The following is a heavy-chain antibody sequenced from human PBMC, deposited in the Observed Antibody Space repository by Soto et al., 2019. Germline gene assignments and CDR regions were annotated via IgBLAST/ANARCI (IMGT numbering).Heavy chain of an antibody. V-gene: IGHV1-46*03. CDR2: INPSGGST. CDR3: ASKVYGSGSPSYYMDV. J-gene: IGHJ6*03. D-gene: IGHD3-10*01. CDR1: GYTFTSYY. Sequence: QVQLVQSGAEVKKPGASVKVSCKASGYTFTSYYMHWVRQAPGQGLEWMGIINPSGGSTSYAQKYQGRVNMTRDTSTSTVYMELSSLRSEDTAVYYCASKVYGSGSPSYYMDVWGKGTTVTVSS.